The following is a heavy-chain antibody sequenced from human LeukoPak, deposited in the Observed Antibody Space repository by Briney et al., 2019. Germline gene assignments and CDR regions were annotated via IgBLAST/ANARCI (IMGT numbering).Heavy chain of an antibody. D-gene: IGHD4-11*01. CDR3: ARDFYSNYVDY. Sequence: GRSLRLSCAASGFTFSSYGMHWVRQAPGKGLEWVAVIWYDGSNKYYADSVKGRFTISRDSSKNTLYLQMNSLRAEDTAVYYCARDFYSNYVDYWGQGTLVTVSS. CDR2: IWYDGSNK. CDR1: GFTFSSYG. V-gene: IGHV3-33*01. J-gene: IGHJ4*02.